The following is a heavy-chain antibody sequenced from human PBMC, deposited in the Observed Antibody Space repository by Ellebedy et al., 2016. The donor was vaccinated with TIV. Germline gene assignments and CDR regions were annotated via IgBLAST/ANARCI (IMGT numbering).Heavy chain of an antibody. CDR2: INHSGST. Sequence: SETLSLTXGVYGGSFSDYYWSWIRQTPGKGLEWIGEINHSGSTNYNPSLKSRVTISVDTSKNQFSLKLSSVTAADTAVYYCARGFYGDYVRFHYWGQGTLVTVSS. D-gene: IGHD4-17*01. CDR1: GGSFSDYY. CDR3: ARGFYGDYVRFHY. V-gene: IGHV4-34*09. J-gene: IGHJ4*02.